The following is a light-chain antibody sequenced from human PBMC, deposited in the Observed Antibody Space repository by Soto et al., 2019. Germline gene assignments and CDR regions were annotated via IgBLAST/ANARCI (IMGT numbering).Light chain of an antibody. J-gene: IGKJ3*01. Sequence: DIQMTQSPSSLSAPVGDSVTITCRASQDISNYLAWFQQRPGKPPKLLIYAASTLESGVPSRFSGGRSGTDFTLSISSLQPEDVATFYCQKYDSLPFTFGPGTKVDIK. CDR2: AAS. CDR3: QKYDSLPFT. V-gene: IGKV1-27*01. CDR1: QDISNY.